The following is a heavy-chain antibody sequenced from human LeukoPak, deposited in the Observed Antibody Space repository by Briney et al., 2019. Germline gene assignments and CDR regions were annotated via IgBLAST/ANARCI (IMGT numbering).Heavy chain of an antibody. CDR2: ISGGGGST. V-gene: IGHV3-23*01. D-gene: IGHD1-26*01. CDR1: GFTFSSYA. Sequence: GGSLRLSCAASGFTFSSYAMHWVRQAPGKGLEWVSTISGGGGSTYYADSVKGRFTISRDNSKNTLYLQVNSQRAEDTAVYYCAKGGKWDVTPFDYWGQGTLVTVSS. CDR3: AKGGKWDVTPFDY. J-gene: IGHJ4*02.